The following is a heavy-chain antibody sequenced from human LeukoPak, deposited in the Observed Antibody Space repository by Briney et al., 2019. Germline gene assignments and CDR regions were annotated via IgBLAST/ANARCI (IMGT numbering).Heavy chain of an antibody. J-gene: IGHJ6*02. CDR3: ATGGSGTYYYYGMDV. V-gene: IGHV1-69*13. CDR1: GGTFSSYA. CDR2: IIPIFGTA. D-gene: IGHD2-15*01. Sequence: SVKVSYKASGGTFSSYAISWVRQAPGQGLEWMGGIIPIFGTANYAQKFQGGVTITADESTSTAYMELSSLRSEDTAVYYCATGGSGTYYYYGMDVWGQGTTVTVSS.